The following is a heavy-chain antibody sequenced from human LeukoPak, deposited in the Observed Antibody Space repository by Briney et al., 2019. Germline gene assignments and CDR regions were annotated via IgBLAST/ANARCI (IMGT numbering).Heavy chain of an antibody. CDR1: GFTFSNYA. V-gene: IGHV3-64D*09. CDR2: ISSNGGST. D-gene: IGHD5-12*01. Sequence: GGSLRLSCSASGFTFSNYAMHWVRQAPGKGLEYVSAISSNGGSTYYADSVKGRFTISRDNSKNTLYLQMSSLRAEDTAVYYCARDYSGSGYELDYWGQGTLVTVSS. J-gene: IGHJ4*02. CDR3: ARDYSGSGYELDY.